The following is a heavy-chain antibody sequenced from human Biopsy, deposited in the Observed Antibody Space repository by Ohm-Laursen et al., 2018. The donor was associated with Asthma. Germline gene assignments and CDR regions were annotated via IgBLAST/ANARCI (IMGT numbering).Heavy chain of an antibody. CDR1: GFTFSSYA. CDR3: AKDPRTYGDNVADMDV. V-gene: IGHV3-30*04. D-gene: IGHD4-17*01. J-gene: IGHJ6*02. Sequence: RSLRLSCSASGFTFSSYAMHWVRQAPGKGLEWVAVISYDGSTKYYADSVKGRFTISRDNSKNTLYLQMSSLRVEDTAVYYCAKDPRTYGDNVADMDVWGQGTAVNVSS. CDR2: ISYDGSTK.